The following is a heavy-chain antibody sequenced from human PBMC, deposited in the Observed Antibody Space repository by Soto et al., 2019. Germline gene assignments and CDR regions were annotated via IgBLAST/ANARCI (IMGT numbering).Heavy chain of an antibody. CDR2: ISYDGKNV. Sequence: GGSLRLSCAASGFSFSSYGMHWVRQAPGKGLEWVAFISYDGKNVYYAGSVKGRFTISKDNSKSTVYLQLSSLRGDDTAVYYCASGRERPNWGQGTLVTVSS. J-gene: IGHJ4*02. CDR3: ASGRERPN. CDR1: GFSFSSYG. D-gene: IGHD1-1*01. V-gene: IGHV3-30*03.